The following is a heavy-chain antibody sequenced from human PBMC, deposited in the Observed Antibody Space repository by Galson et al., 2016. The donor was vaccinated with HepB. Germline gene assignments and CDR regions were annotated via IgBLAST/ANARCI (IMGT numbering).Heavy chain of an antibody. D-gene: IGHD3-10*01. CDR2: IWHDGSQK. V-gene: IGHV3-33*01. Sequence: SLRLSCAASGFTFSDSGMHWVRQPPGKGLEWVASIWHDGSQKFYADSVKGRFTISRDNSKNTVHLQMNSLRAVDTAVYYCARDAPGSRADFDYWGQGIPVTVSS. CDR1: GFTFSDSG. CDR3: ARDAPGSRADFDY. J-gene: IGHJ4*02.